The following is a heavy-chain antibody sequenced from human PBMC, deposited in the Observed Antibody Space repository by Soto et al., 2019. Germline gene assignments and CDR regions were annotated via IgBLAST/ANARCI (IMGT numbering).Heavy chain of an antibody. CDR3: ARVWFGECHFPCLNWFDP. J-gene: IGHJ5*02. D-gene: IGHD3-10*01. CDR2: IYYSGST. V-gene: IGHV4-30-4*01. Sequence: PSETLSLTCTVSGGSISSGDYYWSWIRQPPGKGLEWIGYIYYSGSTYYNPSLKSRVTISVDTSKNQFSLKLSSVTAADTAVYYCARVWFGECHFPCLNWFDPWGQGTLVTVSS. CDR1: GGSISSGDYY.